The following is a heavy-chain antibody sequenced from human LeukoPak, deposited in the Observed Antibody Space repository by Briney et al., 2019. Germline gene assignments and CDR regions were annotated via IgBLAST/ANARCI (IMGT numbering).Heavy chain of an antibody. V-gene: IGHV1-3*01. CDR1: GYTFTSYA. CDR2: INAGNGNT. Sequence: ASVKVSCKASGYTFTSYAMHWVRQAPGQRLEWMGWINAGNGNTKYSQKFQGRVTITRDTSASTAYMELSSPRSEDTAVYYCARSIWSGYYTPFDYWGQGTLVTVSS. CDR3: ARSIWSGYYTPFDY. D-gene: IGHD3-3*01. J-gene: IGHJ4*02.